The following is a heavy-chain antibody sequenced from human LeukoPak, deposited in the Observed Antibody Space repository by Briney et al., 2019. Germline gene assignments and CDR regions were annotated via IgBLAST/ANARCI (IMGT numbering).Heavy chain of an antibody. Sequence: GASVKVSCKASGYTFTGYYMYWVRQAPGQGLEWMGWINPNSGGTNYAQKFQGRVTMTRDTSISTAYMELSRLRSDDTAVYYCATMKHSSGLGGYWGQGTLVTVSS. CDR2: INPNSGGT. CDR1: GYTFTGYY. CDR3: ATMKHSSGLGGY. D-gene: IGHD6-19*01. V-gene: IGHV1-2*02. J-gene: IGHJ4*02.